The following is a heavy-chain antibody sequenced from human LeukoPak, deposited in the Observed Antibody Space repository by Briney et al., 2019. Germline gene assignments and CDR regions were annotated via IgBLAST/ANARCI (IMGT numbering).Heavy chain of an antibody. Sequence: GASVKVSCKASGYTFTSYGISWVRQAPGQGLEWMGWISTYNGNTNYAQKLQGRVTITTDTSKNTAYMELRSLRSDDTAVYYCARDNCSGGSCYYDYWGQGTLVTVSS. D-gene: IGHD2-15*01. V-gene: IGHV1-18*04. CDR2: ISTYNGNT. J-gene: IGHJ4*02. CDR3: ARDNCSGGSCYYDY. CDR1: GYTFTSYG.